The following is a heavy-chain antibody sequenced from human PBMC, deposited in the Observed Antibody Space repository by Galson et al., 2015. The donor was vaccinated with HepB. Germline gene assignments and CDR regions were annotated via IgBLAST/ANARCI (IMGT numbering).Heavy chain of an antibody. V-gene: IGHV1-69*04. CDR1: GGTFSSYT. Sequence: SVKVSCKASGGTFSSYTISWVRQAPGQGLEWMGRIIPILGIANYAQKFQGRVTITADKSTSTAYMELSSLRSEDTAVYYCARELTLVWNDAASFDYWGQGTLVTVSS. D-gene: IGHD1-1*01. CDR3: ARELTLVWNDAASFDY. J-gene: IGHJ4*02. CDR2: IIPILGIA.